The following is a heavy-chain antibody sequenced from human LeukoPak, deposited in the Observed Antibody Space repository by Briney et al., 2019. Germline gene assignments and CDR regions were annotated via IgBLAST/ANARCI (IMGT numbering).Heavy chain of an antibody. D-gene: IGHD3-10*01. CDR3: ARDFFPHMVRGGLNAFDI. V-gene: IGHV1-18*01. CDR2: ISSYNGNT. J-gene: IGHJ3*02. CDR1: GYTFTSYG. Sequence: ASVKVSCKASGYTFTSYGISWVRQAPGQGLEWMGWISSYNGNTNYAQKLQGRVAMTADTSTNTAYMELRSLRSDDTAVYYCARDFFPHMVRGGLNAFDIWGQGTMVTVSS.